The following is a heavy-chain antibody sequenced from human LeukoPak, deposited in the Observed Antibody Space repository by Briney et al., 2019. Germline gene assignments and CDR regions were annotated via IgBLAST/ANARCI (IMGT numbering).Heavy chain of an antibody. CDR1: GFSLSNARMG. CDR2: IFSNDEK. Sequence: SGPVLVKPTETLTLTCTVSGFSLSNARMGVSWIRQPPGKALEWLAHIFSNDEKPYSTSLKSRLNISKDTSKNQVVLTMTNMDPVDTATYYCARTYCSGGSCYSGWFDPWGQGTLVTVSS. J-gene: IGHJ5*02. CDR3: ARTYCSGGSCYSGWFDP. V-gene: IGHV2-26*01. D-gene: IGHD2-15*01.